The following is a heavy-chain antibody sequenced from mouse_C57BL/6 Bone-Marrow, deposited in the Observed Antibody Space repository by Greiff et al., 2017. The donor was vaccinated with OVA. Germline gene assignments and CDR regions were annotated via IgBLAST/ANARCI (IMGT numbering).Heavy chain of an antibody. Sequence: QVQLKESGAELVRPGASVKLSCKASGYTFTDYYINWVKQRPGQGLEWIARIYPGSGNTYYNEKFKGKATLTAEKSSSTAYMQLSSLTSEDSAVYFCARERGLRRRGRAWFAYWGQGTLVTVSA. D-gene: IGHD2-4*01. CDR3: ARERGLRRRGRAWFAY. V-gene: IGHV1-76*01. CDR1: GYTFTDYY. J-gene: IGHJ3*01. CDR2: IYPGSGNT.